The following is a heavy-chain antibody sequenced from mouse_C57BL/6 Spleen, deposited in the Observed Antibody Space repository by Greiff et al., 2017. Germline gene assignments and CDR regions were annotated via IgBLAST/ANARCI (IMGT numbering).Heavy chain of an antibody. CDR1: GYSITSGYY. CDR2: ISYDGSN. CDR3: AREDGIFDY. D-gene: IGHD2-3*01. V-gene: IGHV3-6*01. J-gene: IGHJ2*01. Sequence: VQLQQSGPGLVKPSQSLSLTCSVTGYSITSGYYWNWIRQFPGNKLEWMGYISYDGSNNYNPSLKNRISITRDTSKNQFFLKLNSVTTEDTATYYSAREDGIFDYWGQGTTLTVSS.